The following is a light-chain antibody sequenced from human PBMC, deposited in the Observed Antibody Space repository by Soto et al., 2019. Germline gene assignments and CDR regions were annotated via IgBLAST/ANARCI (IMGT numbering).Light chain of an antibody. CDR2: EVS. CDR1: SSDVGGYNY. V-gene: IGLV2-14*01. Sequence: QSALPQPASVSGSPGQSIAISCTGTSSDVGGYNYVSWYQQLPGKAPKLLISEVSNRPSGVSHRFSGSKSGNTASLTIPGLQAEDEADYYCSSYRTGGPFVFGTGTKVTVL. CDR3: SSYRTGGPFV. J-gene: IGLJ1*01.